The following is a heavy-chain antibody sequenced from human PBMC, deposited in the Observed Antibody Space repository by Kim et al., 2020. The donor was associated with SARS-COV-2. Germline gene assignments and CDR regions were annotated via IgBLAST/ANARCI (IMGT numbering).Heavy chain of an antibody. J-gene: IGHJ4*02. V-gene: IGHV4-39*06. CDR2: GST. CDR3: ARMPYGGFDY. Sequence: GSTAYNPPLTSRVTIFIATSKSQFALRLSSVTAADTALYFCARMPYGGFDYWGQGTLVTVSS. D-gene: IGHD3-16*01.